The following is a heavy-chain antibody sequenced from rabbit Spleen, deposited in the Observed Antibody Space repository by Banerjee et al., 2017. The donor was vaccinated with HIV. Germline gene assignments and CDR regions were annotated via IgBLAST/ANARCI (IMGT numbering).Heavy chain of an antibody. V-gene: IGHV1S45*01. Sequence: QEQLVESGGGLVKPGASLTLTCTASGFSFSSGYDISWVRQAPGKGLEWIGFIYTGNGKNYYASWAKGRFTISKTSSTTVTLQVTSLTAADTATYFCTRDDGSGHYIDGYFNLWGPGTLVTV. J-gene: IGHJ4*01. CDR1: GFSFSSGYD. D-gene: IGHD1-1*01. CDR2: IYTGNGKN. CDR3: TRDDGSGHYIDGYFNL.